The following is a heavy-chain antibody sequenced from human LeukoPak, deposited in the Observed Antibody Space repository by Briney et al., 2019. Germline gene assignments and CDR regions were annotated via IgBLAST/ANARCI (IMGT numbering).Heavy chain of an antibody. V-gene: IGHV3-33*01. J-gene: IGHJ5*02. CDR3: ARSVGHTTDWLDP. CDR2: IWYDGSNK. Sequence: PGGFLRLSCAASGFTFSSNGMCWVRQAPGKGLEWVAVIWYDGSNKYYADSVKGRFTISRDNSKNTLYLEMNSLRGEDTAVHYCARSVGHTTDWLDPWGQGTQVIVSS. D-gene: IGHD1-1*01. CDR1: GFTFSSNG.